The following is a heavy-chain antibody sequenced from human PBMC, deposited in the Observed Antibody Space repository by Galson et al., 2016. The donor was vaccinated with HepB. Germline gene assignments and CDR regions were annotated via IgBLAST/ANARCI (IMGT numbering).Heavy chain of an antibody. V-gene: IGHV3-53*01. CDR2: MYSGGSK. J-gene: IGHJ4*02. Sequence: SLRLSCAVSGFLVNSNYMTWVRLAPGKGLEWVAIMYSGGSKQYAGSVKGRVTISTDTSSQTLFLEVSDLRAEDTGIYYCARGYTSGVPFWWGQGTLVTVSS. CDR3: ARGYTSGVPFW. D-gene: IGHD2-8*01. CDR1: GFLVNSNY.